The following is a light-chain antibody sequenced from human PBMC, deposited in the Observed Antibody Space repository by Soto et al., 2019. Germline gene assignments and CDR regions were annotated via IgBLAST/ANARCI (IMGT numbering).Light chain of an antibody. CDR1: SGHSSYI. J-gene: IGLJ1*01. CDR2: LEGSGSY. CDR3: ETWDSKGYDV. V-gene: IGLV4-60*02. Sequence: QLVLTQSSSASASLGSSVKLTCTLSSGHSSYIIAWHQQQPGKAPRYLMKLEGSGSYNKGSGVPDRFSGSSSGADRYLTISNLQFEDEADYYCETWDSKGYDVFGTGTKLTVL.